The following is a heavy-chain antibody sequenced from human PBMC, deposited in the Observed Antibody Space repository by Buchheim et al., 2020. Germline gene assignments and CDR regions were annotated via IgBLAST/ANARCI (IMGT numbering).Heavy chain of an antibody. D-gene: IGHD4-11*01. CDR3: ALSNFAFPRFDF. Sequence: QVQLQESGPGLVKPSQTLSLTCTVSGDSLSRDDFYWNWIRQTPEKGLEYIGYIYSSGSTYYNPSLKSRVSISLGASKDNFSLKLTSLTAADTAVYYCALSNFAFPRFDFWGQGT. CDR1: GDSLSRDDFY. V-gene: IGHV4-30-4*01. CDR2: IYSSGST. J-gene: IGHJ4*02.